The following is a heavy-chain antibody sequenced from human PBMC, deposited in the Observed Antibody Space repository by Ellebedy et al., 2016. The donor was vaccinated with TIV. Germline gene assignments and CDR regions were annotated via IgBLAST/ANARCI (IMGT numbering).Heavy chain of an antibody. CDR1: GYTFTSYG. CDR2: ISAYNGNT. D-gene: IGHD6-13*01. CDR3: ARGDSSSEYNWFNP. Sequence: ASVKVSXXASGYTFTSYGISWVRQAPGQGLEWMGWISAYNGNTNYAQKLQGRVTMTTDTSTSTAYMELRSLRSDDTAVYYCARGDSSSEYNWFNPWGQGTLVTVSS. V-gene: IGHV1-18*01. J-gene: IGHJ5*02.